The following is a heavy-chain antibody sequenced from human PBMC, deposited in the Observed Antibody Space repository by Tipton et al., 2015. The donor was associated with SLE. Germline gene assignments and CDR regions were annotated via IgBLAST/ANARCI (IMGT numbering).Heavy chain of an antibody. Sequence: SLRLSCVASGFTFSSYWMHWVRQAPGKGLEWVSSIYTRTYYTDSVKGRFTISRDDSKNTLYLQMNSLRAEDTAIYYCAKGLAGGVAFDIWGQGTMVTVSS. CDR3: AKGLAGGVAFDI. D-gene: IGHD3-16*01. CDR2: IYTRT. V-gene: IGHV3-23*03. CDR1: GFTFSSYW. J-gene: IGHJ3*02.